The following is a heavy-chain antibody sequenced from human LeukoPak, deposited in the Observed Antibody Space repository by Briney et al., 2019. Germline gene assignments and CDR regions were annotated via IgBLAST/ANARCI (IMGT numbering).Heavy chain of an antibody. J-gene: IGHJ4*02. Sequence: PSETLSLTCTVSGGSISSGDYYWSWIRQPPGKGLEWIGYIYYSGSTYYNPSLKSRVTISVDTSKNQFSLKLSSVTAADTAVYYCARDFPWQQLAPFDYWGQGTLVTVSS. V-gene: IGHV4-30-4*08. CDR2: IYYSGST. D-gene: IGHD6-13*01. CDR1: GGSISSGDYY. CDR3: ARDFPWQQLAPFDY.